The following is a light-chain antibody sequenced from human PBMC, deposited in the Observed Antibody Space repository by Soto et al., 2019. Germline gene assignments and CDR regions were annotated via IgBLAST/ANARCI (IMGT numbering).Light chain of an antibody. J-gene: IGLJ1*01. CDR2: EVS. Sequence: QSALTQPGSVSGSPGQSITISCTGTSSDVGSYNVVSWYQQHPGKAPKLLIYEVSKRPSGVSDRFSGSKSGNTASLTISGLQAEDEAAYHCCSYAGSSSAYVFGTGTKLTVL. V-gene: IGLV2-23*02. CDR1: SSDVGSYNV. CDR3: CSYAGSSSAYV.